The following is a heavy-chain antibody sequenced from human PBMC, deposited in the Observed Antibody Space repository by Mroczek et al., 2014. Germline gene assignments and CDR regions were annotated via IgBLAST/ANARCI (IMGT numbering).Heavy chain of an antibody. Sequence: VQLVESGPGLVKPSQTLSLTCTVSGGSISSGSYYWSWIRQPAGKGLEWIGRIYTSGSTNYNPSLKSRVTISVDTSKNQFSLKLSSVTAADTAVYYCARDPQYYYDSSGYAPQNYYYYGMDVWGQGTTVTVSS. CDR1: GGSISSGSYY. CDR2: IYTSGST. V-gene: IGHV4-61*02. CDR3: ARDPQYYYDSSGYAPQNYYYYGMDV. J-gene: IGHJ6*02. D-gene: IGHD3-22*01.